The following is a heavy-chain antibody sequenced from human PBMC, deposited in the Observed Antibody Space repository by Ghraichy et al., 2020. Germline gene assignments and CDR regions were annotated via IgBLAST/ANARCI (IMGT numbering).Heavy chain of an antibody. J-gene: IGHJ4*02. Sequence: SETLSLTCAVYGGSFSGYYWSWIRQPPGKGLEWIGEINHSGSTNYNPSLKSRVTISVDTSKNQFSLKLSSVTAADTAVYYCARSRVGATPVDYWGQGTLVTVSS. D-gene: IGHD1-26*01. CDR3: ARSRVGATPVDY. CDR2: INHSGST. CDR1: GGSFSGYY. V-gene: IGHV4-34*01.